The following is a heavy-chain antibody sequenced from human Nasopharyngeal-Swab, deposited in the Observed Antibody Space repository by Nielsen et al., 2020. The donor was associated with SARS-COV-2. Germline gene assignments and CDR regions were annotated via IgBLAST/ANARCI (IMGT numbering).Heavy chain of an antibody. CDR3: ARQFRGYYDSSGPLSRFDP. J-gene: IGHJ5*02. Sequence: VRQMPRRGMEWMGRIDPSDSYTNYSPSFQGHVTISADKSISTAYLQWSSLKASDTAMYYCARQFRGYYDSSGPLSRFDPWGQGTLVTVSS. V-gene: IGHV5-10-1*01. D-gene: IGHD3-22*01. CDR2: IDPSDSYT.